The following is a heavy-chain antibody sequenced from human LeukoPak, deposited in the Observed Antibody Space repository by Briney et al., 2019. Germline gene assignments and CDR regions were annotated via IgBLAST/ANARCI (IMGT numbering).Heavy chain of an antibody. CDR1: GFTFSSYS. V-gene: IGHV3-21*01. Sequence: GGSLRLSCAASGFTFSSYSMNWVRQAPGKGLEWVSSISSSSSYIYYADSVKGRFTISRDNAKNSLYLQMNSLRAEDTAVYYCARVFNDFWSGYPYYYYYMDVWGKGTTVTVSS. J-gene: IGHJ6*03. D-gene: IGHD3-3*01. CDR2: ISSSSSYI. CDR3: ARVFNDFWSGYPYYYYYMDV.